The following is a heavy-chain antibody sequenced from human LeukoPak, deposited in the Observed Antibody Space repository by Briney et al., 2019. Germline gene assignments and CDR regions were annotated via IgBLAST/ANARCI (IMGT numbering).Heavy chain of an antibody. CDR3: AKDTLRFLEWPSLGAFDI. CDR2: ISGSGGST. D-gene: IGHD3-3*01. Sequence: PGGSLRLSCAASGFTFSSYAMSWVRQAPGKGLEWVSAISGSGGSTYYADSAKGRFTISRGNSKNTLYLQMNSLRAEDTAVYYCAKDTLRFLEWPSLGAFDIWGQGTMVTVSS. J-gene: IGHJ3*02. CDR1: GFTFSSYA. V-gene: IGHV3-23*01.